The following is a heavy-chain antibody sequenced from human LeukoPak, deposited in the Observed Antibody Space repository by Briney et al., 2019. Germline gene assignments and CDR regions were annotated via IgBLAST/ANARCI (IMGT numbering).Heavy chain of an antibody. D-gene: IGHD3-16*01. V-gene: IGHV3-20*04. CDR2: INWNGGST. CDR1: GFTFDDYG. CDR3: ARNYPGSLGVYYYYYMDV. Sequence: LAGGSLRLSCAAFGFTFDDYGMSWVRQASGKGLEWVSGINWNGGSTGYADSVKGRFTISRDNAKNSLYLQMNSLRAEDTALYYCARNYPGSLGVYYYYYMDVWGKGTTVTVSS. J-gene: IGHJ6*03.